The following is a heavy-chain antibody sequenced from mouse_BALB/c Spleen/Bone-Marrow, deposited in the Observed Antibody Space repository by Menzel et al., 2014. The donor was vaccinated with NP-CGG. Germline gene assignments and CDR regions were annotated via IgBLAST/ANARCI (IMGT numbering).Heavy chain of an antibody. D-gene: IGHD6-5*01. V-gene: IGHV5-12-2*01. CDR3: TTLSWTAY. J-gene: IGHJ3*01. Sequence: EVQLVESGGGLVQPRGSLKLSCAASGFTFTGYTLSWVRQTPENRLEWVAFITNGGGNSYYPYTVKGRFTISTDNAKNSLYLQMSSLKSEDTAIYYCTTLSWTAYWGQGTLVTVSS. CDR1: GFTFTGYT. CDR2: ITNGGGNS.